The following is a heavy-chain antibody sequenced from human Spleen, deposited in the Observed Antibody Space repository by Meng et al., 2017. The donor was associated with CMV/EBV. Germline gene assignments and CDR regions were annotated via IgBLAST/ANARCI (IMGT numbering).Heavy chain of an antibody. D-gene: IGHD1-26*01. V-gene: IGHV1-2*02. CDR3: ARVPTSGHYHKDY. CDR2: INPDSSGT. Sequence: NASGDTITTYGSAWVRQAPGQGLEWMGWINPDSSGTNYEQKFQGRVTLTRDTTINTAYMDMNRLRSDDTAFYYCARVPTSGHYHKDYWGQGALVTVSS. J-gene: IGHJ4*02. CDR1: GDTITTYG.